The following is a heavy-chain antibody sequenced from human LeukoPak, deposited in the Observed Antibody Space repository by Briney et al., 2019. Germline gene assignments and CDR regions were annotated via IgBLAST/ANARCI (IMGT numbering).Heavy chain of an antibody. CDR2: ISSSSSYI. D-gene: IGHD3-9*01. CDR1: GFTFSSYG. CDR3: ARDPGYDILTGYYPFDY. Sequence: GGSLRLSCAASGFTFSSYGMHWVRQAPGKGLEWVSSISSSSSYIYYADSVKGRFTISRDNAKNSLYLQMNSLRAEDTAVYYCARDPGYDILTGYYPFDYWGQGTLVTVSS. J-gene: IGHJ4*02. V-gene: IGHV3-21*01.